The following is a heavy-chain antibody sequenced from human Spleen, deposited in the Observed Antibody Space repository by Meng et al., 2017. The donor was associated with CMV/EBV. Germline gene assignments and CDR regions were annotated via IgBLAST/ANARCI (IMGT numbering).Heavy chain of an antibody. Sequence: QVQPGQSGAEVKKPGASVKVSCKASGYTFNGYYMHLVRQAPGQGLEWMGWINPNSGGTNYAQKLQGRVTMTRDTSISTAYMELSRLRSDDTAVYYCARGGSGSYLDYWGQGTLVTVSS. V-gene: IGHV1-2*02. CDR3: ARGGSGSYLDY. J-gene: IGHJ4*02. D-gene: IGHD1-26*01. CDR2: INPNSGGT. CDR1: GYTFNGYY.